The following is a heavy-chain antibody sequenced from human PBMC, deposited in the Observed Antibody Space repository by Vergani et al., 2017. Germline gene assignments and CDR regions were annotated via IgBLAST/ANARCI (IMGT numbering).Heavy chain of an antibody. CDR2: ISSSGSTI. CDR3: ASSDYLMNQDY. Sequence: EVQLVESGGGLVQPGGSLRLSCAASGFTFSSYEMNWVRQAPGKGLEWVSYISSSGSTIYYADSVKGRFTISRDNAKNSLYLQMNSLRAEDTAVYYCASSDYLMNQDYWGQGTLVTVSS. J-gene: IGHJ4*02. V-gene: IGHV3-48*03. D-gene: IGHD4-17*01. CDR1: GFTFSSYE.